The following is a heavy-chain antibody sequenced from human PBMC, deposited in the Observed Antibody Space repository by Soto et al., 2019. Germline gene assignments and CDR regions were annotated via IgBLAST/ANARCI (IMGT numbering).Heavy chain of an antibody. Sequence: QVQLVESGGGVVQPGRSLGLTCAASGFIFSGYGIHWVRQAPGKGLEWVAVIWNDGSREYYTDSVRGRFTISRDNAKNTVHLQMNSLRAEDTAVYYCARDVWHPNEISRFDSWGQGTLVTVSS. J-gene: IGHJ5*01. D-gene: IGHD2-8*01. CDR3: ARDVWHPNEISRFDS. CDR2: IWNDGSRE. V-gene: IGHV3-33*01. CDR1: GFIFSGYG.